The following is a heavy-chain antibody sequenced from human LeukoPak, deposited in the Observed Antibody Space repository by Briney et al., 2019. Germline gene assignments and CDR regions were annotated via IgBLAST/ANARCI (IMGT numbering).Heavy chain of an antibody. CDR1: GASIRSDY. V-gene: IGHV4-4*07. D-gene: IGHD3-10*01. CDR2: IYTSGST. J-gene: IGHJ4*02. Sequence: SETLSLICTVSGASIRSDYWSWIRQPAGKGLEWIGRIYTSGSTNYNPSLESRVTMSVDTSKNQFSLKLSSVTAADTAVYYCAREARGVISGFDYWGQGTLVTVSS. CDR3: AREARGVISGFDY.